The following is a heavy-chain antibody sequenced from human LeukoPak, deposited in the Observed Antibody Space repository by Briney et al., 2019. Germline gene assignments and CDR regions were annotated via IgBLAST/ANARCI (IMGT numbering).Heavy chain of an antibody. Sequence: GGSLRLSCAAPVFTFSSYSMNWVRQAPGKGLEWVSSISSSSSYIYYADSVKGRFTISRDNAKNSLYLQMNSLRAEDTAVYYCASGPRPYSSTSCYPYWGQGTLVTVPS. V-gene: IGHV3-21*01. D-gene: IGHD2-2*01. CDR2: ISSSSSYI. CDR3: ASGPRPYSSTSCYPY. CDR1: VFTFSSYS. J-gene: IGHJ4*02.